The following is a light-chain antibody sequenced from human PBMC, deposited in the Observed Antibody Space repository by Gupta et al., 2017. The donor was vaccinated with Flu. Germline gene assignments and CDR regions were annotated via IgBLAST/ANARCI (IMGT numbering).Light chain of an antibody. CDR2: EVT. J-gene: IGLJ1*01. Sequence: QSALTPPASVSGSPGQSITISCTGTSSDVGGYNYVSWYQQHPGIAPKLIIYEVTNRPSGVSNRFSGSKSGNTASLTISGLQAEDESDYYCSSFSSSSTLFVFGSGTKVTVL. CDR3: SSFSSSSTLFV. CDR1: SSDVGGYNY. V-gene: IGLV2-14*03.